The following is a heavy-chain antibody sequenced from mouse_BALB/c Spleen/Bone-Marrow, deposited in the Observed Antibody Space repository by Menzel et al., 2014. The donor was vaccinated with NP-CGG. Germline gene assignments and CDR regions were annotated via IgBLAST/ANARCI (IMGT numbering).Heavy chain of an antibody. CDR3: NANWDY. CDR2: IDPENGDT. D-gene: IGHD4-1*01. V-gene: IGHV14-4*02. Sequence: VQLQQSGAELVRSGASVKLSCTASGFNIKDYYMHWVKQRPEQGLEWIGWIDPENGDTEYAPKFQGKATMTADTPSNTAYLQLSSLTSEDTAVYYCNANWDYWGQGTTLTVSS. CDR1: GFNIKDYY. J-gene: IGHJ2*01.